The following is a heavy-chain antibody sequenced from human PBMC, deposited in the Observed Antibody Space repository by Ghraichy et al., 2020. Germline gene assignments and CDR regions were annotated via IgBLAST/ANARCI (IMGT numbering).Heavy chain of an antibody. CDR3: ARDRALDAFDI. Sequence: GGSLRRSCAASGFTFSSYSMNWVRQAPGKGLEWVSSISSSSSYIYYADSVKGRFTISRDNAKNSLYLQMNSLRAEDTAVYYCARDRALDAFDIWGQGTMVTVSS. CDR1: GFTFSSYS. CDR2: ISSSSSYI. V-gene: IGHV3-21*01. D-gene: IGHD5-24*01. J-gene: IGHJ3*02.